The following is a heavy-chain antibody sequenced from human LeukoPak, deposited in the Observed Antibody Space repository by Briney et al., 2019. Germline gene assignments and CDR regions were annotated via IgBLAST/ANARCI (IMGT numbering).Heavy chain of an antibody. CDR2: ISGSGGST. CDR3: ARDRGWIQHDI. V-gene: IGHV3-23*01. Sequence: GGSLRLSCAASGFTFNNYAMSWVRQAPGKGLEWVSAISGSGGSTYYADSVKGRFTISRDNAKNSLFLQMNSLRAEDTAVYYCARDRGWIQHDIWGQGTMVTVSS. D-gene: IGHD5-18*01. CDR1: GFTFNNYA. J-gene: IGHJ3*02.